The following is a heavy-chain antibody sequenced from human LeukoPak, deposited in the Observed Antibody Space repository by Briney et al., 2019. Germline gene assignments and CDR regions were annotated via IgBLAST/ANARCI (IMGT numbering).Heavy chain of an antibody. V-gene: IGHV3-49*03. D-gene: IGHD4-17*01. Sequence: PGRSLRLSCTASGFTFGDYAMSWFRQAPGKGLEWVGFIRSKAYGGTTEYAAPVKGRFTISRDDSKSIAYLQMNSLKTEDTAVYYCTSGDGDYVLLPYYYYYMDVWGKGTTVTVSS. CDR1: GFTFGDYA. CDR3: TSGDGDYVLLPYYYYYMDV. CDR2: IRSKAYGGTT. J-gene: IGHJ6*03.